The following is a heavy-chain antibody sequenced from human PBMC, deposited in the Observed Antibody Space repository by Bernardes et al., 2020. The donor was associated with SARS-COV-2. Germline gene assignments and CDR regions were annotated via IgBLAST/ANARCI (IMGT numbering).Heavy chain of an antibody. CDR3: ARDYDYIWGSYRNYGMDV. D-gene: IGHD3-16*02. CDR1: GYTFTGYY. V-gene: IGHV1-2*04. CDR2: INPNSGGT. Sequence: ASVKVSCKASGYTFTGYYMHWVRQAPGQGLEWMGWINPNSGGTTYAQKFQGWVTMTRDTSISTAYMELSRLRSDDTAVYYCARDYDYIWGSYRNYGMDVWGQGTTVTVSS. J-gene: IGHJ6*02.